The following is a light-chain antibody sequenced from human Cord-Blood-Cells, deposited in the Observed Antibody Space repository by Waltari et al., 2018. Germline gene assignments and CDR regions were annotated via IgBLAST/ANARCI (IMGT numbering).Light chain of an antibody. CDR3: CSYAGSSTYV. CDR2: EGS. Sequence: QSALTQPASVSGSPGQSITISCTGTSSDVGSYNLVSWYQQHPGKAPKLMIYEGSKRPSGVSNRFSGSKSGNTASRTIAVLQAEDEADYYCCSYAGSSTYVFGTGTKVTVL. CDR1: SSDVGSYNL. J-gene: IGLJ1*01. V-gene: IGLV2-23*01.